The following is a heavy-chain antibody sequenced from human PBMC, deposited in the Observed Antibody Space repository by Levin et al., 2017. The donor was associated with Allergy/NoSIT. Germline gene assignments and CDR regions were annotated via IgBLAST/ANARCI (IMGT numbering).Heavy chain of an antibody. J-gene: IGHJ4*02. CDR1: GFTFSSYA. CDR3: AKEPAGAAGPSGLEGLWNY. CDR2: ISGSGGST. D-gene: IGHD6-13*01. V-gene: IGHV3-23*01. Sequence: GGSLRLSCAASGFTFSSYAMSWVRQAPGKGLEWVSAISGSGGSTYYADSVKGRFTISRDNSKNTLYLQMNSLRAEDTAVYYCAKEPAGAAGPSGLEGLWNYWGQGTLVTVSS.